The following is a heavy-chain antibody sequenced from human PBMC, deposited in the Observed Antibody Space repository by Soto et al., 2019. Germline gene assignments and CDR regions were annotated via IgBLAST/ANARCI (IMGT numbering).Heavy chain of an antibody. V-gene: IGHV3-23*01. J-gene: IGHJ4*02. CDR3: AKDHRSYYYDSSGYPVDY. D-gene: IGHD3-22*01. Sequence: EVQLLESGGGLVQPGGSLRLSCAASGFTFSSYAMSWVRQAPGKGLEWVSAISGSGGSTYYADSVKGRFTISRDNSKNTLYLQMNSLRAEDTAVYYCAKDHRSYYYDSSGYPVDYWGQGTLVTVSS. CDR2: ISGSGGST. CDR1: GFTFSSYA.